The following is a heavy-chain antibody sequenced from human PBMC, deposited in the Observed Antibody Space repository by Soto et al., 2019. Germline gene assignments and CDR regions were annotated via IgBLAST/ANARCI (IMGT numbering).Heavy chain of an antibody. Sequence: SETLSLTCAVYGGSFSGYYWSWIRQPPGKGLEWIGEINHSGSTNYNPSLKSRVTISVDTSKNQFSLKLSSVTAADTAVYYCARFLVSLPNYDFWSGYLYYFDYWGQGTLVTVSS. J-gene: IGHJ4*02. V-gene: IGHV4-34*01. D-gene: IGHD3-3*01. CDR2: INHSGST. CDR1: GGSFSGYY. CDR3: ARFLVSLPNYDFWSGYLYYFDY.